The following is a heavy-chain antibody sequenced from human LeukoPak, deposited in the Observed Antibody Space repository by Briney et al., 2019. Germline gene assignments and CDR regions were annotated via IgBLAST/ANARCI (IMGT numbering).Heavy chain of an antibody. CDR2: INSNGGST. D-gene: IGHD5-18*01. J-gene: IGHJ4*02. CDR3: ARDCERGYSYGLC. Sequence: GGSLRLSCVASGFTFSSYAMHWVRQTPGKGLEYVSGINSNGGSTHYANSVKGRFTVSRDNAKNSVYLQMNSLRAEDTAVYYCARDCERGYSYGLCWGQGTLVTVSS. CDR1: GFTFSSYA. V-gene: IGHV3-64*01.